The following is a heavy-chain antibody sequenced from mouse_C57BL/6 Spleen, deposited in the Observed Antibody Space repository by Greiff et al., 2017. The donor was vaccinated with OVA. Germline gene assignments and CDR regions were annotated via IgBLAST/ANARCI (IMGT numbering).Heavy chain of an antibody. Sequence: VQLQQSGAELVRPGASVTLSCKASGYTFTDYEMHWVKQTPVHGLEWIGAIDPETGGTAYNQKFKGKAILTADKSSSTAYMELRSLTSEDSAVYDCTAFYFRYCSSYYALDYWGQGTSVTVSS. J-gene: IGHJ4*01. V-gene: IGHV1-15*01. CDR3: TAFYFRYCSSYYALDY. CDR2: IDPETGGT. D-gene: IGHD2-12*01. CDR1: GYTFTDYE.